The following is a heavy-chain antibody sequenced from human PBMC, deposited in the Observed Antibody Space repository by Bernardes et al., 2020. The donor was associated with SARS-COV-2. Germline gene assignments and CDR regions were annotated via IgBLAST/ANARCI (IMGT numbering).Heavy chain of an antibody. CDR2: ISGSGGST. D-gene: IGHD3-9*01. CDR3: AKALVGSYLAYDILTGWERSSPQFDY. CDR1: GFTFSSYA. Sequence: GGSLRLSCAASGFTFSSYAMSWVRQAPGKGLEWVSAISGSGGSTYYADSVKGRFTISRDNSKNTLYLQMNSLRAEDTAVYYCAKALVGSYLAYDILTGWERSSPQFDYWGQGTLVTVSS. V-gene: IGHV3-23*01. J-gene: IGHJ4*02.